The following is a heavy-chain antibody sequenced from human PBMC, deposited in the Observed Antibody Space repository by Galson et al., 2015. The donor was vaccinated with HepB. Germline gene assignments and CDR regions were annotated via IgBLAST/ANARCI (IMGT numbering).Heavy chain of an antibody. V-gene: IGHV3-21*01. J-gene: IGHJ4*02. CDR1: GFTFSSYS. CDR3: ARDLQRAYHDSSGPSEY. CDR2: ISSSSSYI. Sequence: SLRLSCAASGFTFSSYSMNWVRQAPGKGLEWVSSISSSSSYIYYADSVKGRFTISRDNAKNSLYLQMNSLRAEDTAVYYCARDLQRAYHDSSGPSEYWGQGTLVTVSS. D-gene: IGHD3-22*01.